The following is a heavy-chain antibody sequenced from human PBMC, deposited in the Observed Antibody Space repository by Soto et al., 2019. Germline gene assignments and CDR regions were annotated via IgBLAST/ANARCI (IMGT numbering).Heavy chain of an antibody. Sequence: GASVNVSCKSSGYTFTNYYMHWVRQAPGQGLEWMGIIYPSGGSTINAQKFQGRVTMTRDTSTSTVYMELSSLRSEDTAVYYCARDFSGPMDYWGRGTLVTVSS. CDR1: GYTFTNYY. CDR2: IYPSGGST. J-gene: IGHJ4*02. CDR3: ARDFSGPMDY. D-gene: IGHD3-10*01. V-gene: IGHV1-46*01.